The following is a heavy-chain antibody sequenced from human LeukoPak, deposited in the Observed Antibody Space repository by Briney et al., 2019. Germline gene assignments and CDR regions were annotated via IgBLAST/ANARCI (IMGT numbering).Heavy chain of an antibody. CDR1: GGSFNGYY. V-gene: IGHV4-34*01. D-gene: IGHD2-2*01. Sequence: SETLSLTCAVYGGSFNGYYWIWIRQPPGKGLEWIGEIDHSGNTNYNPSLKSRVTISVDTSKDQLSLRVSSVTAADTAVYYCARGLARMEYCSTTSCFGARYYYYYGMDVWGQGTTVTVSS. CDR2: IDHSGNT. CDR3: ARGLARMEYCSTTSCFGARYYYYYGMDV. J-gene: IGHJ6*02.